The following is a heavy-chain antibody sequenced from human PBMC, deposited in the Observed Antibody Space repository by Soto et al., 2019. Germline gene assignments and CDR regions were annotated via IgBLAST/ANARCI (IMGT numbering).Heavy chain of an antibody. CDR2: INHSGST. Sequence: QVQLQQWGAGLLKPSETLSLTCAVYGGSFSGYYWSWIRQPPGKGLEWIGEINHSGSTNYNPSLKSRVTISVDTSKNQFSLKLSSVTAADTAAYYCARGRGYSGYADFDYWGQGTLVTVSS. J-gene: IGHJ4*02. D-gene: IGHD5-12*01. CDR3: ARGRGYSGYADFDY. CDR1: GGSFSGYY. V-gene: IGHV4-34*01.